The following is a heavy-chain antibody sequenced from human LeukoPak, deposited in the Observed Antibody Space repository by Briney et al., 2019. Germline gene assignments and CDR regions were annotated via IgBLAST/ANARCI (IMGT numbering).Heavy chain of an antibody. V-gene: IGHV3-7*03. J-gene: IGHJ5*02. D-gene: IGHD1-26*01. CDR2: IKQDGSEK. Sequence: GGSLRLSCAASGFTFSSYWMSWVRKAPGKGLEWVANIKQDGSEKYYVDSVKGRFTISRDNAKNSLYLQMNSLRSEDTAVYYCARLVGATTYNWFDPWGQGTLVTASS. CDR3: ARLVGATTYNWFDP. CDR1: GFTFSSYW.